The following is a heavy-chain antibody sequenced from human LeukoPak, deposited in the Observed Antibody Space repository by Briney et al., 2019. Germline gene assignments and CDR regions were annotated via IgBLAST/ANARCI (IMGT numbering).Heavy chain of an antibody. Sequence: SETLSLTCGVSGGSISGTNWWSWVRQPPGQGLEWIEEISLAGQTNYNPSLNGRVTMSLDKSSNQLSLHLTSVTAADTAIYYCSRESGPYSPFGHWGQGILVTVTT. D-gene: IGHD1-26*01. CDR2: ISLAGQT. CDR3: SRESGPYSPFGH. J-gene: IGHJ4*02. CDR1: GGSISGTNW. V-gene: IGHV4/OR15-8*02.